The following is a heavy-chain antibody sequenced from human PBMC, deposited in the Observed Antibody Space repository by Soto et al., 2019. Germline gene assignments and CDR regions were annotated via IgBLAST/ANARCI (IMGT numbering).Heavy chain of an antibody. CDR3: ATDVHYDSSGGIDS. D-gene: IGHD3-22*01. Sequence: EVRLLESGGGLAQPGGSVRLSCVISGFTFDNYAMSWVRQAPGKGLEWVSAISGGGGGTYYADSVRGRFIISRDNSKNTVYLQVNGLRTEDTAVYYCATDVHYDSSGGIDSWGQGTLVTVSS. V-gene: IGHV3-23*01. CDR2: ISGGGGGT. CDR1: GFTFDNYA. J-gene: IGHJ4*02.